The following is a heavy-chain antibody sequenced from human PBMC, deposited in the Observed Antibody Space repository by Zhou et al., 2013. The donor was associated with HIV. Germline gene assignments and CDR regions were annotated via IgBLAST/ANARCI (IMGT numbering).Heavy chain of an antibody. V-gene: IGHV1-46*01. CDR2: INPSGGST. CDR3: ASCSGSGCYLDAFDI. Sequence: QVQLVQSGAEVKKPGASVKVSCKASGYTFSTYYMHWVRQAPGQGLEWMGIINPSGGSTSYPQKFQGRVTMTRDTSTSTAYMELSSLRSEDTAVYYCASCSGSGCYLDAFDIWGQGTMVTVSS. D-gene: IGHD2-15*01. CDR1: GYTFSTYY. J-gene: IGHJ3*02.